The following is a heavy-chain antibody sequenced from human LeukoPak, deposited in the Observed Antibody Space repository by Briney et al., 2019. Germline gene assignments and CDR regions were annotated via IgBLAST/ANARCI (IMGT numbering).Heavy chain of an antibody. Sequence: GGSLRLSCAASGFTFSSYGMHWVRQAPGKGLEWVAFIRYDGSNKYYADSVKGRFTISRDNSKNTLYLQMNSLRAEDTAVYYCAKIYGDYDDSEFFDYWGQGTLVTVSS. CDR3: AKIYGDYDDSEFFDY. D-gene: IGHD4-17*01. J-gene: IGHJ4*02. CDR1: GFTFSSYG. CDR2: IRYDGSNK. V-gene: IGHV3-30*02.